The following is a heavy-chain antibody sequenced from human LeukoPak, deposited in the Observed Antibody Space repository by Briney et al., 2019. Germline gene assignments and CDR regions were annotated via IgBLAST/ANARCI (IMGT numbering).Heavy chain of an antibody. CDR3: ARGYCSGGSCQRCDY. CDR1: GFTFSSYS. V-gene: IGHV3-21*01. D-gene: IGHD2-15*01. CDR2: FSSSSCYI. J-gene: IGHJ4*02. Sequence: GRSLRVSCAASGFTFSSYSMNWVRPALGKGLEWVSPFSSSSCYIYYADSVKGRFTISSDNAKNSLYLQMNSLRAEDTAVYYCARGYCSGGSCQRCDYWGQGTLVTVSS.